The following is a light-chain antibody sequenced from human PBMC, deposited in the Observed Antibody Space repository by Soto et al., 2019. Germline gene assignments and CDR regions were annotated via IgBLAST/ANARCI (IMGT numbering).Light chain of an antibody. CDR2: GAS. CDR1: QSVRSN. CDR3: QHYNNLWG. J-gene: IGKJ4*01. V-gene: IGKV3-15*01. Sequence: EIVMTQSPATLSVSPGERVTLSCRASQSVRSNLAWYQQKPGQVPRVLIYGASTRAIGIPDRFSGSGSWTEFTLTISSLQSEDFEVYYCQHYNNLWGFGGGTKVEIK.